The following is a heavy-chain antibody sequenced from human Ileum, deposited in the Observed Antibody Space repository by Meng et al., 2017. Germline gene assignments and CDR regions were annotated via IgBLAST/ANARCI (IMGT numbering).Heavy chain of an antibody. CDR1: GGSISSSNW. V-gene: IGHV4-4*02. CDR2: IYHSGST. CDR3: ARIDDYGDYVDY. J-gene: IGHJ4*02. Sequence: VQPPESGTGLVKPAGTLSLTCAVSGGSISSSNWWSWVRQPPGKGLEWIGEIYHSGSTNYNPSLKSRVTISVDKSKNQFSLKLSSVTAADTAVYYCARIDDYGDYVDYWGQGTLVTVSS. D-gene: IGHD4-17*01.